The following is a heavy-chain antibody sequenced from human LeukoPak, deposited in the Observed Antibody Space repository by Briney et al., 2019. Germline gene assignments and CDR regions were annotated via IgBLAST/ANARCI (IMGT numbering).Heavy chain of an antibody. D-gene: IGHD2-21*02. Sequence: HSGGSLRLSCAASGFTFSSYAMSWVGQAPGKGLEWVSAISGSGGSTYYADSVKGRFTISRDNSKNTLYLQMNSLRAEDTAVYYCAKATRRRHIVVVTAILAPDYWGQGTLVTVSS. J-gene: IGHJ4*02. CDR1: GFTFSSYA. CDR2: ISGSGGST. V-gene: IGHV3-23*01. CDR3: AKATRRRHIVVVTAILAPDY.